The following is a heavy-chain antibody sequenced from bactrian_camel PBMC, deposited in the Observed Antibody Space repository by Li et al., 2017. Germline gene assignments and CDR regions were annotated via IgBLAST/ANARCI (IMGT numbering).Heavy chain of an antibody. J-gene: IGHJ6*01. CDR3: ATGGLNNGLGTSFGY. V-gene: IGHV3S55*01. D-gene: IGHD5*01. CDR1: GFTFDVSD. Sequence: HVQLVESGGGSVQSGGSLRLSCTASGFTFDVSDVGWYRQAPGNECDLVSTISYDGYTYYADSVKGRFTISRDNAQNTLYLQMNSLKSEDTALYYCATGGLNNGLGTSFGYWAQGTQVTVS. CDR2: ISYDGYT.